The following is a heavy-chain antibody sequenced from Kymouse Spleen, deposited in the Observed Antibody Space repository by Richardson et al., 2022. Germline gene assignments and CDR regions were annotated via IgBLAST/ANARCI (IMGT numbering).Heavy chain of an antibody. Sequence: EVQLVESGGGLVQPGGSLRLSCAASGFTFSSYWMHWVRQAPGKGLVWVSRINSDGSSTSYADSVKGRFTISRDNAKNTLYLQMNSLRAEDTAVYYCARDGYNWNPYYYYYGMDVWGQGTTVTVSS. J-gene: IGHJ6*02. V-gene: IGHV3-74*01. CDR3: ARDGYNWNPYYYYYGMDV. CDR1: GFTFSSYW. D-gene: IGHD1-20*01,IGHD1-7*01. CDR2: INSDGSST.